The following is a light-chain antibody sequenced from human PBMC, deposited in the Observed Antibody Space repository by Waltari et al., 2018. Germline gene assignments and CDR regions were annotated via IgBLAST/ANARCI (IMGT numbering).Light chain of an antibody. V-gene: IGLV2-23*01. CDR1: SSYLGTYNF. CDR3: CSYAGGTAYV. Sequence: SALTQPASVSGSPGQSITIPCTGTSSYLGTYNFVSWYQEYPGKAPKLIIYEATKRPSGVSDRFSASKSGNTASLTISGLQADDEADYSCCSYAGGTAYVFGTGTRVTVL. J-gene: IGLJ1*01. CDR2: EAT.